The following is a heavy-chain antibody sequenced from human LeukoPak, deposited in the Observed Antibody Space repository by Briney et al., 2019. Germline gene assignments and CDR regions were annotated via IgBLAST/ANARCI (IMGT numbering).Heavy chain of an antibody. V-gene: IGHV3-21*01. Sequence: GGSLRLSCAASGFTFSSYSMNWVRQAPGKGLEWVSSIGSSSSYIYYADSVKGRFTISRDNAKNSLYLQMNSLRAEDTAVYYCARGSESVWGKGTTVTVSS. D-gene: IGHD3-10*01. J-gene: IGHJ6*04. CDR3: ARGSESV. CDR1: GFTFSSYS. CDR2: IGSSSSYI.